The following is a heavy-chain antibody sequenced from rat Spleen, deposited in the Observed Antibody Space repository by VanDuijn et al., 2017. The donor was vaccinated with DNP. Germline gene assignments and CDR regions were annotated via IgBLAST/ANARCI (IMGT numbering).Heavy chain of an antibody. D-gene: IGHD1-2*01. CDR1: GFTFSSYW. V-gene: IGHV5-58*01. J-gene: IGHJ2*01. CDR3: ASYYGSYTPDH. CDR2: INPDGGTT. Sequence: EVQLVETGGGLVQPGRSLKLSCVASGFTFSSYWMYWIRQSPGKRLEWVASINPDGGTTYYLDSVKGRFTISRDNAENTVYLQMKSLRSEDTATYYWASYYGSYTPDHWGQGVMVTVSS.